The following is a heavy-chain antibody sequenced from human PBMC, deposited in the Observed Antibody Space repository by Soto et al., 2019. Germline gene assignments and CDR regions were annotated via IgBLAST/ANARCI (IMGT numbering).Heavy chain of an antibody. CDR3: AKSRDAYNFYFYYGMDV. V-gene: IGHV3-30*18. CDR2: ILYDGSNK. Sequence: VQLVESGGGVVQAGRSLRLSCAASGFTFSNYGMHWVRQTPGKGLEWVALILYDGSNKYYADSVKGRFTISRDNSNNTLYLQVSSLRAEDTAVYYCAKSRDAYNFYFYYGMDVWGQGTTVTVSS. CDR1: GFTFSNYG. D-gene: IGHD2-2*01. J-gene: IGHJ6*02.